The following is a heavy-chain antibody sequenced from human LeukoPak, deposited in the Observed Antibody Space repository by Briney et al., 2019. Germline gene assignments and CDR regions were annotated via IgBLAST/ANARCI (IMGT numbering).Heavy chain of an antibody. J-gene: IGHJ4*02. CDR1: GFTVSSNY. CDR2: IEPDGSGK. Sequence: GGSLRLSCAASGFTVSSNYMSWVRQAPGKGLEWVADIEPDGSGKTYVDSVKGRFSISRDNAQQSLYLQMDTLTAEDTAVYYCVTSWVRQQRDFWGQGILVTVSP. D-gene: IGHD3-10*01. V-gene: IGHV3-7*01. CDR3: VTSWVRQQRDF.